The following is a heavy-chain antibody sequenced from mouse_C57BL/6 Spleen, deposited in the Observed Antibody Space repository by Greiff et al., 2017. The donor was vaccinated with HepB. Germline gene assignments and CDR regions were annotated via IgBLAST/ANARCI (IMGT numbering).Heavy chain of an antibody. V-gene: IGHV1-26*01. Sequence: VQLQQSGPELVKPGASVKISCKASGYTFTDYYMNWVKQSHGKSLEWIGDINPNNGGTSYNQKFKGKATLTVDKSSSTAYMELRSLTSEDSAVYYCASSIYDGYYWFAYWGQGTLVTVSA. CDR3: ASSIYDGYYWFAY. J-gene: IGHJ3*01. D-gene: IGHD2-3*01. CDR2: INPNNGGT. CDR1: GYTFTDYY.